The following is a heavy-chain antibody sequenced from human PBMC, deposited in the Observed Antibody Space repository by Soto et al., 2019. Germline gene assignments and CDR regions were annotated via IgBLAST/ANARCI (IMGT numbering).Heavy chain of an antibody. Sequence: QVQLVESGGGLVKPGGSLRLSCVASGFTFSDHYMTWIRQAPGKGLEWLSYISTSSSYTNYADSVKGRFTSSRDNAMNSLYLQMNSLRADDTAVYYCARLRLTGYFDYWGQGTLVTVSS. CDR1: GFTFSDHY. CDR2: ISTSSSYT. V-gene: IGHV3-11*05. J-gene: IGHJ4*02. CDR3: ARLRLTGYFDY.